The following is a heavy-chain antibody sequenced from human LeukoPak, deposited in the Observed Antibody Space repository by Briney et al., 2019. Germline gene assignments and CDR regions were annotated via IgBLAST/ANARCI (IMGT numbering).Heavy chain of an antibody. Sequence: GGSLRLSCAASGFTFSSYGMHWVRQAPGKGLEWVAVISYDGSNKYYADSVKGRFTISRDNSKNTLYLQMNSLRAEDTAVYYCAKEYYDSSASLWGQGTMVAVSS. CDR1: GFTFSSYG. CDR3: AKEYYDSSASL. V-gene: IGHV3-30*18. J-gene: IGHJ3*01. D-gene: IGHD3-22*01. CDR2: ISYDGSNK.